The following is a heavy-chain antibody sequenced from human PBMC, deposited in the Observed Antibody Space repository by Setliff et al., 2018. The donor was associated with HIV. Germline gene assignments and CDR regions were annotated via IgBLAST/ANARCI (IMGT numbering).Heavy chain of an antibody. J-gene: IGHJ4*02. D-gene: IGHD3-10*01. CDR3: ARLSRYYGTTEYTFDF. CDR2: VYRSGTT. CDR1: GYSIVKGYY. Sequence: SETLSLTCDVSGYSIVKGYYWGWIRQPPGKGLEWIGSVYRSGTTDFNPSLERRVTMSVDTSKNRFSLTLNSVTAADTAIYYCARLSRYYGTTEYTFDFWGQGTLVTVSS. V-gene: IGHV4-38-2*01.